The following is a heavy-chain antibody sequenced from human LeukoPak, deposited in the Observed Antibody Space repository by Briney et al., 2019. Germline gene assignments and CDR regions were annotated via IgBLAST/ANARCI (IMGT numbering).Heavy chain of an antibody. Sequence: SVKVSCKASGGTFSIYAISWVRQAPGQGLEWMGGIIPIFGTANYAQKFQGRVTITADESTSTAYMELSSLRSEHTAVYYCARDKLWFGEFDYWGQGTLVTVSS. CDR2: IIPIFGTA. CDR1: GGTFSIYA. CDR3: ARDKLWFGEFDY. D-gene: IGHD3-10*01. J-gene: IGHJ4*02. V-gene: IGHV1-69*13.